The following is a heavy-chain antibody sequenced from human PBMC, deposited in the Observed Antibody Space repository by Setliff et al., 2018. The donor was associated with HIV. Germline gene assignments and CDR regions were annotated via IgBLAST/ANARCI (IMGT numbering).Heavy chain of an antibody. CDR2: INPNSGAT. V-gene: IGHV1-2*02. CDR1: GHTFTGYC. J-gene: IGHJ5*02. Sequence: GASVKVSCKASGHTFTGYCVHWVRQAPGQGLEWMGWINPNSGATKYAQNFQGRVTMTRDTPISTAYMDLSSLTSDDTAVYYCALASIVSTARWNHWGRGTLVTVSS. CDR3: ALASIVSTARWNH. D-gene: IGHD1-26*01.